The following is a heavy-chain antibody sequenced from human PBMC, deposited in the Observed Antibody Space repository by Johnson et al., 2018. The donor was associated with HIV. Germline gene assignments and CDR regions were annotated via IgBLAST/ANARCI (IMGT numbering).Heavy chain of an antibody. CDR3: ARVRTGDFTDAFDI. V-gene: IGHV3-66*01. J-gene: IGHJ3*02. D-gene: IGHD7-27*01. CDR1: GFTVSSNY. CDR2: IYSGGST. Sequence: VQLMESGGGVVQPGRSLRLSCAASGFTVSSNYMSWVRQAPGKGLEWLSVIYSGGSTYYADSVKGRFTISRENSKNKVYLQMNSLRAEDTALYYCARVRTGDFTDAFDIWGQGTMVTVSS.